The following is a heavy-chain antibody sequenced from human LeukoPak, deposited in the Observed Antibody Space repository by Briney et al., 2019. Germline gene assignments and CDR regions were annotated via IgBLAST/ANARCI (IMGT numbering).Heavy chain of an antibody. V-gene: IGHV3-11*06. CDR2: ITSTATHT. CDR3: ARDGSPNYGYYAFFDN. CDR1: GFTFSDYY. J-gene: IGHJ4*02. D-gene: IGHD1-26*01. Sequence: GGSLRLSCAASGFTFSDYYMSWIRQAPGKGLEWVSSITSTATHTYYADSVKGRFTISRDNAKNSLILQTSSLTVADTGIYYCARDGSPNYGYYAFFDNWGQGTLVTVSS.